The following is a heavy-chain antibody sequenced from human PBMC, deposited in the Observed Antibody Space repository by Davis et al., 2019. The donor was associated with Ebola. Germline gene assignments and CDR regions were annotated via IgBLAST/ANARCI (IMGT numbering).Heavy chain of an antibody. V-gene: IGHV3-48*01. J-gene: IGHJ6*02. CDR2: ISSSSSTI. D-gene: IGHD3-16*01. CDR1: GFTFSSYS. CDR3: AREMFGTEDV. Sequence: GGSLRLSCAASGFTFSSYSMNWVRQAPGKGLEWVSYISSSSSTIYYADSVKGRFTISRDNSKNTLYLQMNSLRSEDTAVYYCAREMFGTEDVWGQGTTVTVSS.